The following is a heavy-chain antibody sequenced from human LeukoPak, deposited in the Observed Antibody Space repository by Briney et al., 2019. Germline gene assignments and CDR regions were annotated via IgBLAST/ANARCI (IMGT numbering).Heavy chain of an antibody. D-gene: IGHD3-10*01. CDR3: ARGHYYGSGSYYNASDY. CDR1: GGSISSGGYY. Sequence: SETLSLTCTVSGGSISSGGYYWSWIRQHPGKGLEWIGYIYYSGSTYYNPSLKSRVTISVDTSKNQFSLKLSSVTAADTAVYYCARGHYYGSGSYYNASDYWGQGTLVTVSS. J-gene: IGHJ4*02. CDR2: IYYSGST. V-gene: IGHV4-31*03.